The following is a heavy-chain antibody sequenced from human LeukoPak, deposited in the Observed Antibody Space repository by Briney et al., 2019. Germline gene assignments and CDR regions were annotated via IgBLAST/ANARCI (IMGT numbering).Heavy chain of an antibody. V-gene: IGHV3-48*03. CDR2: ISSSGGTT. Sequence: GGXLRLSCAASGFTFSSYEMNWVRQAPGKGLEWVSYISSSGGTTYYADSVKGRLTIYRDNAKNSLYLQMNSLRAEDTAVYYCASSIAVAGRNFDYWGQGTLVTVSS. CDR1: GFTFSSYE. CDR3: ASSIAVAGRNFDY. D-gene: IGHD6-19*01. J-gene: IGHJ4*02.